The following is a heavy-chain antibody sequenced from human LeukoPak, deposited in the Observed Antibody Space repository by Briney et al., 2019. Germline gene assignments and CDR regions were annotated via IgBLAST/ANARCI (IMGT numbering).Heavy chain of an antibody. D-gene: IGHD3-22*01. CDR3: ANRRLRDYYDSSGSAEYFQH. J-gene: IGHJ1*01. CDR1: GFTFSSYA. V-gene: IGHV3-23*01. CDR2: ICGSGCSI. Sequence: LPGGSLRLSCAASGFTFSSYAMSWVRQAPGKGLEWVSAICGSGCSIYYADSVKGRFTISRDNSKTTLHLQMNSLRAEDAAVYYCANRRLRDYYDSSGSAEYFQHWGQGTLVTVSS.